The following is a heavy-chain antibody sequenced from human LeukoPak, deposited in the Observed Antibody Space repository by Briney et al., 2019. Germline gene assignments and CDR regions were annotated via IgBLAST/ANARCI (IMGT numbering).Heavy chain of an antibody. V-gene: IGHV3-21*01. D-gene: IGHD3-10*01. J-gene: IGHJ4*02. CDR3: ARGDETYYYGSGSYWSNFDY. Sequence: GGSLRLSCEASGFTFSSYSMNWVRQAPGKGLEWVSSISSSSSYIYYADSVKGRFTISRDNAKNSLYLQMNSLRAEDTAVYYCARGDETYYYGSGSYWSNFDYWGQGTLVTVSS. CDR1: GFTFSSYS. CDR2: ISSSSSYI.